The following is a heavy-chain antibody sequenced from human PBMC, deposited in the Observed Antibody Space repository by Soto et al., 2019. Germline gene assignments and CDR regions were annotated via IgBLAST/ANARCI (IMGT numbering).Heavy chain of an antibody. CDR3: AKAPRRGYSYGPGFYYYGMDV. Sequence: PGGSLRLSCAASGFTFSSYGMHWVRQAPGKGLEWVAVISYDGSNKYYADSVKGRFTISRDNSKNTLYLQMNSLRAEDTAVYYCAKAPRRGYSYGPGFYYYGMDVWGQGTTVTVSS. D-gene: IGHD5-18*01. V-gene: IGHV3-30*18. J-gene: IGHJ6*02. CDR2: ISYDGSNK. CDR1: GFTFSSYG.